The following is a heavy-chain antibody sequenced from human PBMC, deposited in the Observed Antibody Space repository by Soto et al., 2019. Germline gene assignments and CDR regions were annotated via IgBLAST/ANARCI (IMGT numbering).Heavy chain of an antibody. CDR1: GFTFDEYA. D-gene: IGHD4-17*01. Sequence: EVQLVESGGGLVQPGGSLRLSCAVSGFTFDEYAMPWVRQAPGKGLEWVSGISWNSGSVGYANSVKGRFTISRDNAKNSLYLQMNSLRAEDTALYYCSKDTLYGGNYYYYYMDVWGKGTAVTVSS. V-gene: IGHV3-9*01. J-gene: IGHJ6*03. CDR3: SKDTLYGGNYYYYYMDV. CDR2: ISWNSGSV.